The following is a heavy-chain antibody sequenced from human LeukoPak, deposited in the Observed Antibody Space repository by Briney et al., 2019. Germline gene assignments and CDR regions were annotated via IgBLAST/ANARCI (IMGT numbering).Heavy chain of an antibody. CDR2: ISAYNGNT. Sequence: GASVKVSCKASGYTFTSYGISWVRQAPGQGLEWMGWISAYNGNTNYAQKLQGRVAMTTDTSTSTAYMELRSLRSDDTAVYYCARQGRGVTTYYFDYWGQGTLVTVSS. J-gene: IGHJ4*02. CDR3: ARQGRGVTTYYFDY. CDR1: GYTFTSYG. D-gene: IGHD3-10*01. V-gene: IGHV1-18*04.